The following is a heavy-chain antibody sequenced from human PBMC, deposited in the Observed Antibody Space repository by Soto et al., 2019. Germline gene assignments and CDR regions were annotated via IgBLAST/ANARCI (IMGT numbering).Heavy chain of an antibody. J-gene: IGHJ3*02. V-gene: IGHV4-39*01. Sequence: NPSETLSLTCTVSGDSISSSNSHWGWTRQPPGKGLEYIGSVYYGGAIFYSGNIYYNPSLKSRVTISVDTSKNQFSLRLSSVIAADTGVYYCVRYDRINMKPYSPEGFHIWGLGTMVTVSS. CDR1: GDSISSSNSH. D-gene: IGHD3-3*02. CDR3: VRYDRINMKPYSPEGFHI. CDR2: VYYGGAIFYSGNI.